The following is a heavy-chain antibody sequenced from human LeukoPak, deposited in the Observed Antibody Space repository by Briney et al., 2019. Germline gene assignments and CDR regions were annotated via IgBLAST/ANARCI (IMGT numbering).Heavy chain of an antibody. Sequence: GASVKVSCKASGGTLSSYAISWVRQAPGQGLEWMGRIIPMFGIVNYAQIFQGRVTITADKSTSTAYMDLSSLRSDDTAMYYCARDGACSSTSCQNFDYWGQGTLVTVSS. CDR1: GGTLSSYA. CDR2: IIPMFGIV. D-gene: IGHD2-2*01. CDR3: ARDGACSSTSCQNFDY. V-gene: IGHV1-69*04. J-gene: IGHJ4*02.